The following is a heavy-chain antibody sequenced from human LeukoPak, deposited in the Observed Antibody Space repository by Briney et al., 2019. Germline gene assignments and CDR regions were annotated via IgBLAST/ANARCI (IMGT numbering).Heavy chain of an antibody. CDR2: IYDSGSA. D-gene: IGHD6-13*01. CDR3: ARDRQQLVRGDYFDY. J-gene: IGHJ4*02. V-gene: IGHV4-39*07. CDR1: GGSIRSSSYY. Sequence: SETLSLTCTVSGGSIRSSSYYWGWIRQPPGKGLEWMGSIYDSGSAYYNPSLKNRVTISVGTSKNQFSLKLTSVTAADTALYYCARDRQQLVRGDYFDYWGQGTLVTVSS.